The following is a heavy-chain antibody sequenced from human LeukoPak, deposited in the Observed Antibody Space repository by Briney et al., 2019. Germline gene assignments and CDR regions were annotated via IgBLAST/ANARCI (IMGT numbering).Heavy chain of an antibody. CDR2: ISSSSSYI. CDR1: GFTFSSYS. V-gene: IGHV3-21*04. D-gene: IGHD2-15*01. CDR3: AKGVVAATRYFDY. J-gene: IGHJ4*02. Sequence: GGSLSLSCAASGFTFSSYSMNWVRQAPGKGLEWVSSISSSSSYIYYADSVKGRFTISRDNSKNTLYLQMNSLRAEDTAVYYCAKGVVAATRYFDYWGQGTLVTVSS.